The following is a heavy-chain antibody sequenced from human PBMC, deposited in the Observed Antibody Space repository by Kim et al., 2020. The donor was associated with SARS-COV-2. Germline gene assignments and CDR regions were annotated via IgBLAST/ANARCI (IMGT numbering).Heavy chain of an antibody. D-gene: IGHD3-9*01. V-gene: IGHV3-43*01. Sequence: GGSLRLSCIASGFTFDDYTIHWVRQGPGKRLEWVSLVTWDGGIAYYADSVKGRFTVSRDNDRNSLYLQMHNLTTDDTALYFCASDSYDILTGPVAGSWGFLDNWCQGTLVTV. J-gene: IGHJ4*02. CDR1: GFTFDDYT. CDR3: ASDSYDILTGPVAGSWGFLDN. CDR2: VTWDGGIA.